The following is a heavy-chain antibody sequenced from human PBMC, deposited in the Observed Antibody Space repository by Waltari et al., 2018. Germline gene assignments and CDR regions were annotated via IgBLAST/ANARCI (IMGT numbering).Heavy chain of an antibody. CDR3: AKNRVRPTIAAAVFYFDY. J-gene: IGHJ4*02. V-gene: IGHV3-23*01. Sequence: EVQLLESGGGLVQPGGSLRLSCAASGFTFSSYAMSWVRQAPGQGLEWVSAISGSSGSTYYADSVKGRFTISRDNSKNTLYLQMNSLRAEDTAVYYCAKNRVRPTIAAAVFYFDYWGQGTLVTVSS. CDR1: GFTFSSYA. CDR2: ISGSSGST. D-gene: IGHD6-13*01.